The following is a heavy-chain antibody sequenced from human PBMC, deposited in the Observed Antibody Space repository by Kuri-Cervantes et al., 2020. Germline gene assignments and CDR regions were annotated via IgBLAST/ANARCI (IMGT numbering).Heavy chain of an antibody. CDR3: ARLSYYDSSGTW. D-gene: IGHD3-22*01. J-gene: IGHJ4*02. Sequence: ASVKVSCKASGYTFTSYGISWVRQAPGQGLEWMGWISAYNGNTNYPQKLQGRVTMTTDTSTSTAYMELRSLRSDDTAVYYCARLSYYDSSGTWWGQGTLVTVSS. CDR1: GYTFTSYG. V-gene: IGHV1-18*01. CDR2: ISAYNGNT.